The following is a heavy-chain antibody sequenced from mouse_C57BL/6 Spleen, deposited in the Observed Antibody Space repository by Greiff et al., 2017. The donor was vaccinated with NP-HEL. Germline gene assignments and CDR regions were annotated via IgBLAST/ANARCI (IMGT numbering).Heavy chain of an antibody. CDR3: ARDPWDDY. CDR2: ISYDGSN. D-gene: IGHD4-1*01. J-gene: IGHJ2*01. Sequence: EVHLVESGPGLVKPSQSLSLTCSVTGYSITSGYYWNWIRQFPGNKLEWMGYISYDGSNNYNPSLKNRISITRDTSKNQFFLKLNSVTTEDTATYYCARDPWDDYWGQGTTLTVSS. CDR1: GYSITSGYY. V-gene: IGHV3-6*01.